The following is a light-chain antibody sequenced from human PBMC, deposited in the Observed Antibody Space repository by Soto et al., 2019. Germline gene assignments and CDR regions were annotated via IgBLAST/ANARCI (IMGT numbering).Light chain of an antibody. Sequence: QSALTQPASVSGSPGQSITISCTGTSSDVGGYNYVSWYQQHPGKAPKLMIYEVSSRPSGVSTRFSGSKSGNTASLTISGLQAEDEADYYCSSYTSSSYWVFGGGTNLTVL. J-gene: IGLJ3*02. CDR2: EVS. CDR1: SSDVGGYNY. CDR3: SSYTSSSYWV. V-gene: IGLV2-14*01.